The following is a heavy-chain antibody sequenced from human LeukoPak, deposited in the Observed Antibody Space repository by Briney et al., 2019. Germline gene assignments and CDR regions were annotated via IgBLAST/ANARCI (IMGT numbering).Heavy chain of an antibody. J-gene: IGHJ4*02. CDR2: INPNNGGT. Sequence: GASVKVSCKAAGYTFTAYYMQWVRQAPGQGLEWMGWINPNNGGTNYAQNFQGRVTMTTDTSITTAYMDLSRLTSDDTAMYYCAKSFSHFDSSGHFDYWGQGTLVTVSS. CDR3: AKSFSHFDSSGHFDY. V-gene: IGHV1-2*02. CDR1: GYTFTAYY. D-gene: IGHD3-22*01.